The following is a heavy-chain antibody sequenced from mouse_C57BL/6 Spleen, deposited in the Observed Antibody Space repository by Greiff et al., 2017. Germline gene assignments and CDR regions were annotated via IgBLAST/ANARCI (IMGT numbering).Heavy chain of an antibody. V-gene: IGHV1-50*01. CDR2: IDPSDSYT. CDR1: GYTFTSYW. CDR3: ARYYYGSSFYAMDY. D-gene: IGHD1-1*01. J-gene: IGHJ4*01. Sequence: VKLQQPGAELVKPGASVKLSCKASGYTFTSYWMQWVKQRPGQGLEWIGEIDPSDSYTNYNQKFKGKATLTVDTSSSTAYMQLSSLTSEDSAVYYCARYYYGSSFYAMDYWGQGTSVTVSS.